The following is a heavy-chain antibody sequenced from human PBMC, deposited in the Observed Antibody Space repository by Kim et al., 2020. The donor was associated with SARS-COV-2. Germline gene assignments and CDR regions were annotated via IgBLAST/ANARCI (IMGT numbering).Heavy chain of an antibody. V-gene: IGHV3-9*01. Sequence: GGSLRLSCAASGFTFDDYAMHWVRQAPGKGLEWVSGISWNSGSIGYADSVKGRFTISRDNAKNSLYLQMNSLRAEDTALYYCAKATGIAVAGVYDYWGQGTLVTVSS. D-gene: IGHD6-19*01. CDR3: AKATGIAVAGVYDY. J-gene: IGHJ4*02. CDR2: ISWNSGSI. CDR1: GFTFDDYA.